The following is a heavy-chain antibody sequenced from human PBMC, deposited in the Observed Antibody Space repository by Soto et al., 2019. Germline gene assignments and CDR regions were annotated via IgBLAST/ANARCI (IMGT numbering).Heavy chain of an antibody. CDR2: ISGSGGST. J-gene: IGHJ4*02. D-gene: IGHD3-22*01. CDR1: GFTFSSYA. CDR3: AKEYYYDSSGYSASFDY. V-gene: IGHV3-23*01. Sequence: GGSLRLSCAASGFTFSSYAMSWVRQAPGKGLEWVSAISGSGGSTYYADSVKGRFTISRDNSKNTLYLQMNSLRAEDTAAYYCAKEYYYDSSGYSASFDYWGQGTLVTVSS.